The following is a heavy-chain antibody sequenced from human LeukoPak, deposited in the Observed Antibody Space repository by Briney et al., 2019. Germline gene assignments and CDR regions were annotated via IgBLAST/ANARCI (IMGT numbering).Heavy chain of an antibody. CDR3: AKTVAGGNSYYFDY. D-gene: IGHD6-19*01. V-gene: IGHV3-23*01. J-gene: IGHJ4*02. CDR1: GFTFSSYA. Sequence: GGSLRLSCAASGFTFSSYAMSWVRQAPGKGLEWVSDISGSGGITYYADSVKGRFTISRDNSKNTLYLQMNSLRAEDTAVYYCAKTVAGGNSYYFDYWGQGTLVTVSS. CDR2: ISGSGGIT.